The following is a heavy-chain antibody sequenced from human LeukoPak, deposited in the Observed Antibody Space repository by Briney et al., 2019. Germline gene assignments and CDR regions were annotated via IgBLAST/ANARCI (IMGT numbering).Heavy chain of an antibody. J-gene: IGHJ4*02. CDR2: ISSNGGST. CDR1: GFTFSSYA. CDR3: VKDREDSGSWSNPHDY. D-gene: IGHD6-13*01. Sequence: GGSLRLSCSASGFTFSSYAMHWVRQAPGKGLEYVSAISSNGGSTYYADSVKGRFTISRDNSKNTLYLQMSSLRAEDTAVYYCVKDREDSGSWSNPHDYWGQGTLVTVSS. V-gene: IGHV3-64D*06.